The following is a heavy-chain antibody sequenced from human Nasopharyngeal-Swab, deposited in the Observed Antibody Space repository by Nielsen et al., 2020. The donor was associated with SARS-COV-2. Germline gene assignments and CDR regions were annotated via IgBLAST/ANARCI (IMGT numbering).Heavy chain of an antibody. J-gene: IGHJ6*03. CDR1: GGSISSYD. Sequence: SESLSLTCTVSGGSISSYDWSWIRQPPGKGLEWIGYIYYSGSTNYNPSLKSRVTISVDTSNNQFSLKLSSVTAADTAVYYCARGFEYGSGSYYRTYYYYYMDVWGKGTTVTVSS. V-gene: IGHV4-59*01. CDR2: IYYSGST. D-gene: IGHD3-10*01. CDR3: ARGFEYGSGSYYRTYYYYYMDV.